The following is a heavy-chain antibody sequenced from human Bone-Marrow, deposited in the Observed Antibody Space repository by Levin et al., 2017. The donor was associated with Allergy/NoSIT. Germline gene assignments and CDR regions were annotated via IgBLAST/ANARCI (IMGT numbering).Heavy chain of an antibody. V-gene: IGHV4-59*01. Sequence: SETLSLTCTVSGVSISTYYWTWIRQPPGKGLEWIGYIYNSGSTKYNPSLKSRVSISVDASKKQFSLKLSSVTAADTAVYYCARGGVRGVTFDYWGQGRPVTVSS. CDR3: ARGGVRGVTFDY. D-gene: IGHD3-10*01. CDR2: IYNSGST. CDR1: GVSISTYY. J-gene: IGHJ4*02.